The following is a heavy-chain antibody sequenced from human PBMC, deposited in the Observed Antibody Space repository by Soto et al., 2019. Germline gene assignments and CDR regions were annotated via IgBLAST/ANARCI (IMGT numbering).Heavy chain of an antibody. CDR2: IPHDGSNS. J-gene: IGHJ4*02. CDR1: GLTFSNYA. CDR3: AKDIHYCAKDMIHYDSSIWGPDH. Sequence: QVQLVQSGGGVVQPGRSLRLSCGASGLTFSNYAMHWVRQAPAKGLEWVALIPHDGSNSYYADSVKGRFTISRDHSKSTLYLQMDSLRPEDTAVYYCAKDIHYCAKDMIHYDSSIWGPDHWGQGTLVTVSS. D-gene: IGHD3-22*01. V-gene: IGHV3-30*18.